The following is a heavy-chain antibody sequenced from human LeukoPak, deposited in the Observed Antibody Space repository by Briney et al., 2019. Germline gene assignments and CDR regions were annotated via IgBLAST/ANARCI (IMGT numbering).Heavy chain of an antibody. CDR2: IYYSGST. J-gene: IGHJ4*02. CDR1: GGSISSSGYY. V-gene: IGHV4-30-2*01. Sequence: PSETLSLTCTVSGGSISSSGYYWSWIRQPPGKGLEWIGYIYYSGSTYYNPSLESRVTISGDRSKNQFSLKMSSVTAADTAVYYCARAATSLYFDYWGPGTLVTVSS. CDR3: ARAATSLYFDY.